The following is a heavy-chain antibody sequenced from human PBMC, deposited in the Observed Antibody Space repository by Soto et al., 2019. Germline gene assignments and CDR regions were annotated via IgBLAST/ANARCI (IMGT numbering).Heavy chain of an antibody. CDR3: ASDFRGPPRDVSFYFDY. J-gene: IGHJ4*02. V-gene: IGHV1-2*04. CDR2: INPNSGGT. D-gene: IGHD3-10*01. Sequence: GASVKVSCKASGYTFTGYYMHWVRQAPGQGLEWMGWINPNSGGTNYALEFQGWVTMTRDTSISTAYMELSRLTSDDTAVYYCASDFRGPPRDVSFYFDYWGQGTLVTVSS. CDR1: GYTFTGYY.